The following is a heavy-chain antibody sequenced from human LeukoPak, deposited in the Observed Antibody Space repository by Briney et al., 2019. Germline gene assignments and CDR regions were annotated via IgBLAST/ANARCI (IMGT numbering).Heavy chain of an antibody. V-gene: IGHV4-59*08. J-gene: IGHJ4*02. D-gene: IGHD4-17*01. CDR2: IYSSGST. Sequence: SETLSLTCTVSGGSINTYYWGWIRQPSGKGLEWIGNIYSSGSTNYNLSLKSRVTISVDTSKNQFSLKLTSVTATDTAIYYCARAGGAPHGDYEFDFWGQGILVTVSS. CDR3: ARAGGAPHGDYEFDF. CDR1: GGSINTYY.